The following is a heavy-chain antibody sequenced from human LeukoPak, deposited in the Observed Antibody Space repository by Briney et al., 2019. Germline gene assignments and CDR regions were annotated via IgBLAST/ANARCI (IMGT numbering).Heavy chain of an antibody. J-gene: IGHJ4*02. D-gene: IGHD1-26*01. V-gene: IGHV1-24*01. CDR1: GYTLTELS. CDR3: ATASHSGSYYFYFDY. CDR2: FDPEDGET. Sequence: ASVKVSCKVSGYTLTELSMHWVRQAPGKGLEWTGGFDPEDGETIYAQKFQGRVTMTEDTSTDTAYMELSSLRSEDTAVYYCATASHSGSYYFYFDYWGQGTLVTVSS.